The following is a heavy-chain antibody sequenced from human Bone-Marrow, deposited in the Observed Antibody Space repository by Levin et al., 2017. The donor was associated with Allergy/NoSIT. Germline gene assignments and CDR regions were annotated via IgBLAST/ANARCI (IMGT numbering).Heavy chain of an antibody. CDR1: GYSFTSYW. V-gene: IGHV5-51*01. CDR3: ARRGSSGWYGVGYFQH. CDR2: IYPGDSDT. J-gene: IGHJ1*01. Sequence: GESLKSSCKGSGYSFTSYWIGWVRQMPGKGLEWMGIIYPGDSDTRYSPSFQGQVTISADKSISTAYLQWSSLKASDTAMYYCARRGSSGWYGVGYFQHWGQGTLVTVSS. D-gene: IGHD6-19*01.